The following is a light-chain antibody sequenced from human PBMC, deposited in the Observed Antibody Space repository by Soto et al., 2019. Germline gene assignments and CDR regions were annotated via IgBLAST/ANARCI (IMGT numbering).Light chain of an antibody. CDR2: GTS. V-gene: IGKV1-5*03. CDR1: QSISIW. CDR3: QHYNDYSCT. J-gene: IGKJ1*01. Sequence: DIHMTQSPSTLSASVGDRVTITCRASQSISIWLAWYQQKPGRAPNLLIYGTSSLESGAPSRSSGSGSGTEFTLPISSLQSDGFATYYCQHYNDYSCTCGRGTKVEIK.